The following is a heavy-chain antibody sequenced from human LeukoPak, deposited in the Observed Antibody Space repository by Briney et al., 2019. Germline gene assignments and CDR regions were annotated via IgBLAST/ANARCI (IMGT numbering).Heavy chain of an antibody. CDR2: INPRDGET. J-gene: IGHJ4*02. V-gene: IGHV1-2*06. CDR3: ARDVVGLSPPDY. CDR1: GYNFVGYY. Sequence: ASVKVSCKASGYNFVGYYIHWVRQAPGQGLEWMGRINPRDGETNFAQKFQGRVTMTSDTSISTAYMELRSLRSDDTAVYYCARDVVGLSPPDYWGQGTLVTVSS. D-gene: IGHD2-15*01.